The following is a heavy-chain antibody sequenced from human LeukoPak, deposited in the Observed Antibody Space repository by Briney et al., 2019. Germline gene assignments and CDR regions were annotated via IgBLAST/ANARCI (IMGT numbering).Heavy chain of an antibody. CDR3: ARDIVLMVYAIPTLGY. CDR1: GYTFTGYY. J-gene: IGHJ4*02. Sequence: ASVKVSCKASGYTFTGYYMHWVRQAPGQGLEWMGWINPNSGGTNYAQKFQGRVTMTRDTSISTAYMELSRLRSDDTAVYYCARDIVLMVYAIPTLGYWGQGTLVTVSS. D-gene: IGHD2-8*01. CDR2: INPNSGGT. V-gene: IGHV1-2*02.